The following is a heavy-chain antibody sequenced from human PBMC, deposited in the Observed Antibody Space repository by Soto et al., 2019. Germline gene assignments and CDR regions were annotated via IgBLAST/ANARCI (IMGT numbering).Heavy chain of an antibody. CDR2: ISGSGGIT. V-gene: IGHV3-23*01. J-gene: IGHJ4*02. CDR1: GFTFGSFA. D-gene: IGHD5-12*01. CDR3: AKAMRGRDDY. Sequence: PLRVSSAVSGFTFGSFAVRWIRQAPGKGLEWVSAISGSGGITYYADSVKGRFTISRDNSKNTLYLQMNSLRAEDTAVYYWAKAMRGRDDYWAQGILLTLHS.